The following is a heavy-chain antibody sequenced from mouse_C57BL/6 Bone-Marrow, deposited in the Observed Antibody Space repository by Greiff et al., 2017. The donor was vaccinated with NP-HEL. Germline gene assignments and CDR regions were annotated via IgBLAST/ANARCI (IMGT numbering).Heavy chain of an antibody. CDR1: GYTFTSYW. CDR2: IDPSDSYT. D-gene: IGHD1-1*01. CDR3: ARRGYGSRRNYFDY. V-gene: IGHV1-50*01. Sequence: QVQLQQPGAELVKPGASVKLSCKASGYTFTSYWMQWVKQRPGQGLEWIGEIDPSDSYTNYNQKFKGKATLTVDTSSSTAYMQLSSLTSEDSAVYYCARRGYGSRRNYFDYWGQGTTLTVSS. J-gene: IGHJ2*01.